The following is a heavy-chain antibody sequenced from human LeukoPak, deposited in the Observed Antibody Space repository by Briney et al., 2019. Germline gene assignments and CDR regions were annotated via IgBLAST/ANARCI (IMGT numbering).Heavy chain of an antibody. D-gene: IGHD1-1*01. CDR2: TRNKGNSYTT. CDR1: GFTFSDHY. V-gene: IGHV3-72*01. J-gene: IGHJ5*02. CDR3: AKDSGDYTWNDEGNWFDL. Sequence: PGGSLRLSCAASGFTFSDHYMDWVRQAPGKGLEWVGRTRNKGNSYTTEYAASVKGRFTISRDKSKNTLYLQMSRLRAEDTAIYYCAKDSGDYTWNDEGNWFDLWGQGTLVTVSS.